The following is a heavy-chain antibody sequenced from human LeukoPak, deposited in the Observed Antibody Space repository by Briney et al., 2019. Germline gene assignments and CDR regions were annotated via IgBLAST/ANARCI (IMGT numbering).Heavy chain of an antibody. J-gene: IGHJ6*03. V-gene: IGHV4-34*01. Sequence: PSETLSLTCAVYGGSFSGYYWSWIRQPPGKGLEGIGEINHSGSTNYNPSLKSRVTISVDTSKNQFSLKLSSVTAADTAVYYCARMQLYYYYMDVWGKGTTVTISS. D-gene: IGHD6-13*01. CDR1: GGSFSGYY. CDR2: INHSGST. CDR3: ARMQLYYYYMDV.